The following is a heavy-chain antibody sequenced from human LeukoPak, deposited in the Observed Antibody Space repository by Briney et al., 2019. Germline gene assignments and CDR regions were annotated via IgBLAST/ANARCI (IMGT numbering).Heavy chain of an antibody. CDR1: GGSITTTSYF. Sequence: WETLSLTCTVSGGSITTTSYFWAWIRQPPGGGLEWIASIYYSGTTYYNSSLKSRVTISVETSKNHFSLKLSSVTAADTALYYCARVYSSTHNWFDTWGQGTQVTVSS. CDR3: ARVYSSTHNWFDT. CDR2: IYYSGTT. V-gene: IGHV4-39*07. D-gene: IGHD2-2*01. J-gene: IGHJ5*02.